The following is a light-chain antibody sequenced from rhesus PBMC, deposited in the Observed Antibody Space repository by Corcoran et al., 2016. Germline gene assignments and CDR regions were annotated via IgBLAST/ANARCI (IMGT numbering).Light chain of an antibody. CDR3: YQHSSGYS. J-gene: IGKJ2*01. Sequence: QVILTRSPATLSLSPGERATLSCRASQSVSSYLAWYQQKPGKAPRRLIYGASSRATGIPDRVSGSGSGTDFTLTISSLEPEDVGVYHCYQHSSGYSFGQGTKVEIK. CDR2: GAS. CDR1: QSVSSY. V-gene: IGKV3-10*01.